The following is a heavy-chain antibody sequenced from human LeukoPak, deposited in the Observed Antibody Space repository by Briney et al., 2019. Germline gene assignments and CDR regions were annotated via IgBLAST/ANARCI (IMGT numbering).Heavy chain of an antibody. CDR2: ISYDGSNK. CDR3: ANSGSYGSGSSYFDY. J-gene: IGHJ4*02. V-gene: IGHV3-30*18. CDR1: GFTFSSYG. Sequence: GGSLRLSCAASGFTFSSYGMHWVRQAPGKGLEWVAVISYDGSNKYYADSVKGRFTISRDNSKNALYLQMNSLRAEDTAVYYCANSGSYGSGSSYFDYWGQGTLVTVSS. D-gene: IGHD3-10*01.